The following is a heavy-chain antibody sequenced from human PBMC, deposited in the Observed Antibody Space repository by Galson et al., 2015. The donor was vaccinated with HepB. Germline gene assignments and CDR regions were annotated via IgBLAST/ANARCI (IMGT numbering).Heavy chain of an antibody. V-gene: IGHV1-18*01. J-gene: IGHJ5*02. D-gene: IGHD3-3*01. CDR3: ATIWSGPMGWFDP. Sequence: SVKVSCKASGYTFTSYGISWVRQAPGKGLEWMGWISAYNGNTNYEQKLQGRVTMTTDTSTSTAYMELRSLRSDDTAVYYCATIWSGPMGWFDPWGQGTLVTVSS. CDR1: GYTFTSYG. CDR2: ISAYNGNT.